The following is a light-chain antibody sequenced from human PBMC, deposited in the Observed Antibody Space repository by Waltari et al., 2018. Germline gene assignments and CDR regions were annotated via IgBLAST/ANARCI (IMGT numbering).Light chain of an antibody. V-gene: IGKV1-5*01. CDR2: EVS. CDR1: QSINRW. Sequence: DIQMTQSPSTPSAFVGERVTITCRASQSINRWVAWYQQKPGKAPKVLIHEVSSLVSGVPSRFSGSGSGTEFTLTISSLQPDDFATYYCQQYNSDDWTFGQGTKVEI. J-gene: IGKJ1*01. CDR3: QQYNSDDWT.